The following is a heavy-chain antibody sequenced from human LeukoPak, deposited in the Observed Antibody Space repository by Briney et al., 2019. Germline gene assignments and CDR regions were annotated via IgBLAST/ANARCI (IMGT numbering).Heavy chain of an antibody. D-gene: IGHD3-10*01. J-gene: IGHJ6*02. CDR1: GFTFTTYG. CDR2: IWSDGNKK. Sequence: PGGSLRLSCAASGFTFTTYGMHWVRQAPGKGLEWVAIIWSDGNKKYYADSVRGRFTISRDNSKNTLYLQMNSLRAEDTAIYYCARGMVSMDVWGQGTTVTVSS. V-gene: IGHV3-33*01. CDR3: ARGMVSMDV.